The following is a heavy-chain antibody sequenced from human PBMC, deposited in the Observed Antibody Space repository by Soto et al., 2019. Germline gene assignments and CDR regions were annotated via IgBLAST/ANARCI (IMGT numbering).Heavy chain of an antibody. V-gene: IGHV3-9*01. J-gene: IGHJ4*02. CDR1: GFTFDDYA. Sequence: GGSLRLSCAASGFTFDDYAMHWVRQAPGKGLEWVSGISWNSGSIGYADSVKGRFTISRDNAKNSLYLQMNSLRAEDTALYYCAKDMLRESSSFDYWGQGTLVTVSS. CDR3: AKDMLRESSSFDY. CDR2: ISWNSGSI. D-gene: IGHD6-6*01.